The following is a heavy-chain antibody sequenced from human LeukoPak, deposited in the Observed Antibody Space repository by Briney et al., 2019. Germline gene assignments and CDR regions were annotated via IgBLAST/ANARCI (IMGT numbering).Heavy chain of an antibody. J-gene: IGHJ3*02. CDR3: ARAGVWDYSDSSGYHNGAFDI. D-gene: IGHD3-22*01. V-gene: IGHV1-2*02. CDR1: GYTFTGYY. Sequence: ASVKVSCKASGYTFTGYYIHWVRQAPGQGLEWMGWIKPNSGGTNSAQKFQGRVTLTRDTSISTAYMELSSLISDDTAVYYCARAGVWDYSDSSGYHNGAFDIWGQGTMVTVSS. CDR2: IKPNSGGT.